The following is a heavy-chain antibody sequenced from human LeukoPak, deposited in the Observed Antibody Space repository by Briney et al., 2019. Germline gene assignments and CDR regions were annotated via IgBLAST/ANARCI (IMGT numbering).Heavy chain of an antibody. D-gene: IGHD3-3*01. CDR2: IYYSGST. Sequence: SETLSLTCTVSGGSISSSSYYWGWIRQPPGKGLEWIGSIYYSGSTYYNPSLKSRVTISVDTSKNQFSLKLSSVTAADTAVYYCARSATLTPEWNYWGQGTLVTVSS. CDR1: GGSISSSSYY. V-gene: IGHV4-39*07. J-gene: IGHJ4*02. CDR3: ARSATLTPEWNY.